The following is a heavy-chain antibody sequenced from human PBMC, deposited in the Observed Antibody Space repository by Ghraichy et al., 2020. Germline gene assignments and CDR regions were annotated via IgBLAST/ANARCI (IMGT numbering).Heavy chain of an antibody. J-gene: IGHJ6*03. CDR3: ARDPGDYDFWSGYLGYYYYYMDV. Sequence: ASVKVSCKASGYTFTSYAMHWVRQAPGQRLEWMGWINAGNGNTKYSQKFQGRVTITRDTSASTAYMELSSLRSEDTAVYYCARDPGDYDFWSGYLGYYYYYMDVWGKGTTVTVSS. V-gene: IGHV1-3*01. D-gene: IGHD3-3*01. CDR1: GYTFTSYA. CDR2: INAGNGNT.